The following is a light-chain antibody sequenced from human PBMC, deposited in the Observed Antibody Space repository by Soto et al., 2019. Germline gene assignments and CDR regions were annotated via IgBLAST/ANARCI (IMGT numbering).Light chain of an antibody. CDR2: TNN. CDR1: NSNIGAGYD. V-gene: IGLV1-40*01. Sequence: QSVLTQPPSVSGAPGQRVTISCTGSNSNIGAGYDVHWYLQLPGTAPKLLVYTNNNRPSGVPDRFSGSKSGTSASLAITGLQAEDEADYYCSSYAGSNNYVFGTGTKVTVL. J-gene: IGLJ1*01. CDR3: SSYAGSNNYV.